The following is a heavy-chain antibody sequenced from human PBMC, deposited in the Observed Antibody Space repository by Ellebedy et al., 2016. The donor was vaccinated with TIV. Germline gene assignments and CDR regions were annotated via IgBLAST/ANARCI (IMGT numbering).Heavy chain of an antibody. J-gene: IGHJ4*02. CDR1: GYTFTSYW. D-gene: IGHD5-24*01. V-gene: IGHV5-51*01. Sequence: GESLKISCKGSGYTFTSYWIGWVRQMPGKGLEWMGIIYPGDSDTRYSPSFQGQVTISVDKSISTAYLQWSSLKASDTAMYYCATLVEMATIGYFDYWGQGTLVTVSS. CDR2: IYPGDSDT. CDR3: ATLVEMATIGYFDY.